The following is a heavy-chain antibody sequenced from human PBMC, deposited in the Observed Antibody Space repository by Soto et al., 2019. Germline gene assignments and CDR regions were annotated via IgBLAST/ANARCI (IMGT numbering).Heavy chain of an antibody. J-gene: IGHJ5*02. D-gene: IGHD3-3*01. CDR1: GGSVNGYY. CDR2: INHTGGT. CDR3: ATRITVFGLLIPPFDP. Sequence: QVHLQQWGAGLLKPSETLSLTCAVYGGSVNGYYWNWIRQPPGKGLEWIGEINHTGGTHYNPSLKGRDTMSVDTSENQFSLRLSSVTAADTAIYYCATRITVFGLLIPPFDPWGQGTQVTVSS. V-gene: IGHV4-34*02.